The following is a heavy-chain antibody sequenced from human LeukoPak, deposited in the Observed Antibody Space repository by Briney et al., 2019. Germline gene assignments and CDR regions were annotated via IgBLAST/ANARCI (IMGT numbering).Heavy chain of an antibody. CDR1: GYTFTTYG. CDR3: AKDASSGLNTYYYYYGMDV. CDR2: ISTYNGNT. J-gene: IGHJ6*02. Sequence: GASVKVSCKASGYTFTTYGIIWVRQAPGQGLEWMGWISTYNGNTNYAQKLQGRVTLTTDTSTSTAYMELRSLRSDDTAVYYCAKDASSGLNTYYYYYGMDVWGQGTTVTVSS. D-gene: IGHD6-19*01. V-gene: IGHV1-18*01.